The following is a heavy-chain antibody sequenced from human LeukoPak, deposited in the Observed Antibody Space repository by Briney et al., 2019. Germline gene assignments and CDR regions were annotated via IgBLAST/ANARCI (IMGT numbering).Heavy chain of an antibody. CDR2: ISSNGGST. CDR3: ARSYSSSFIAFDI. Sequence: GGSLRLSCAASGFTFSSYAMHWVRQAPGKGLEYVSAISSNGGSTYYANPVKGRFTISRDNSKNTLYLQMGSLRAEDMAVYYCARSYSSSFIAFDIWGQGTMVTVSS. CDR1: GFTFSSYA. J-gene: IGHJ3*02. V-gene: IGHV3-64*01. D-gene: IGHD6-6*01.